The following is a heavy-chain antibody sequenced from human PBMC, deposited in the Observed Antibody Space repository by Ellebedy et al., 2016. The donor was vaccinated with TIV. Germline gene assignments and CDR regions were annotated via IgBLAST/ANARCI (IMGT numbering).Heavy chain of an antibody. CDR2: IDWDGDT. Sequence: SGPTLVKPTQTLTLTCTLSGLSVNSDGMRVSWIRQPPGKALEWLGRIDWDGDTFYRTSLKTRLTISKDTSKNQVVLTMTAMDPVDTATYYCARNSGDAFELWGHGTMVTVSS. CDR3: ARNSGDAFEL. CDR1: GLSVNSDGMR. J-gene: IGHJ3*01. V-gene: IGHV2-70*04. D-gene: IGHD3-10*01.